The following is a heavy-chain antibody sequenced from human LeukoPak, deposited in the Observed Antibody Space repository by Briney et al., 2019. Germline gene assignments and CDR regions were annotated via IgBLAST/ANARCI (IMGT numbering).Heavy chain of an antibody. Sequence: GGSLRLSCAASGFTFSSYWMNWVRQAPGKGLEWVATINQDGSEKYYVDSVKGRFTISRDNAKNSLYLQMNSLRAEDTAVYYCASLGYCSSTSCAEYFQHWGQGTLVTVSS. J-gene: IGHJ1*01. D-gene: IGHD2-2*01. CDR3: ASLGYCSSTSCAEYFQH. CDR2: INQDGSEK. V-gene: IGHV3-7*01. CDR1: GFTFSSYW.